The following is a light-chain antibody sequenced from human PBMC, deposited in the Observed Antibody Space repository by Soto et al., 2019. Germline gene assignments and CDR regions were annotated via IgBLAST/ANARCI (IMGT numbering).Light chain of an antibody. J-gene: IGKJ1*01. Sequence: EIFMTQSPATLSVSPWDRATLSCRASQSVSNNLAWYQQRPGQAPRLLIYGASTRATGIPARFSGSGSGTEFTLTISSLQSEDFAVYYCQHYGHALWAFGQGTKVDIK. CDR3: QHYGHALWA. CDR1: QSVSNN. CDR2: GAS. V-gene: IGKV3-15*01.